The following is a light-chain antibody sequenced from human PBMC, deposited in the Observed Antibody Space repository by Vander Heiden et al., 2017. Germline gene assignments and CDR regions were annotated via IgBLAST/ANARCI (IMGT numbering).Light chain of an antibody. CDR3: QVWDSGSDHVV. Sequence: SYVLTQPPSVAVAPGQTARITCGGNNIGTYGVRWYQQKSGQAPVLVVYDDSDRPSGIPERFSGSNSGNTPTLISSRVEAGDEADYYCQVWDSGSDHVVFGGGTKLTVL. V-gene: IGLV3-21*02. CDR2: DDS. CDR1: NIGTYG. J-gene: IGLJ2*01.